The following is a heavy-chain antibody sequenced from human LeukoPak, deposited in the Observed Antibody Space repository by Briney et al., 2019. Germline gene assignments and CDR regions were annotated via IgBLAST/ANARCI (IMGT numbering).Heavy chain of an antibody. D-gene: IGHD6-19*01. CDR1: GGSISSYY. Sequence: SETLSLTCTVSGGSISSYYWSWIRQPPGKGLEWIGYIYYSGSTNYNPSLKSRVTISVDTSKNQFSLKLSSVTAADTAVYYCTRVGDRGYSSGWYAIDYWGQGTLVTVSS. J-gene: IGHJ4*02. CDR2: IYYSGST. V-gene: IGHV4-59*08. CDR3: TRVGDRGYSSGWYAIDY.